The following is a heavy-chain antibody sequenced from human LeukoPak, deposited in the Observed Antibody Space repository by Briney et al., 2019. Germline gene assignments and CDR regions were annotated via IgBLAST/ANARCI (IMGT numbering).Heavy chain of an antibody. V-gene: IGHV4-31*03. CDR3: ARAASIAARWVFDY. J-gene: IGHJ4*02. Sequence: SQTLSLTCTVSGGSISSGDYYWSWIRQHPGKGLEWIGYTYYSGSTYYNPSLKSRVTISVDTSKNQFSLKLSSVTAADTAVYYCARAASIAARWVFDYWGQGTLVTVSS. D-gene: IGHD6-6*01. CDR2: TYYSGST. CDR1: GGSISSGDYY.